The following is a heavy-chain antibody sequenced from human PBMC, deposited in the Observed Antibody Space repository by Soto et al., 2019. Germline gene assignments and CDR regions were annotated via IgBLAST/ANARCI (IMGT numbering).Heavy chain of an antibody. CDR2: IIPIFGTA. Sequence: SVKVSCKASGGTFSSYAISWVRQAPGQGLEWMGGIIPIFGTANYAQKFQGRVTITADESTSTAYMELSSLRSEDTAVYYCARGDYYYDSSGYHAMDVWGQGTTVTVSS. V-gene: IGHV1-69*13. CDR3: ARGDYYYDSSGYHAMDV. J-gene: IGHJ6*02. CDR1: GGTFSSYA. D-gene: IGHD3-22*01.